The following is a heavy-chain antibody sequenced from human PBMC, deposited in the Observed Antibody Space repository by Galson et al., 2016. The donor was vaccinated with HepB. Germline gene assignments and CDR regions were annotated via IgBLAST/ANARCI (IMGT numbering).Heavy chain of an antibody. D-gene: IGHD2-15*01. Sequence: SLRLSCAASGFTFSGSAMHWVRQASGKGLEWVGRIRSKANSYATAYAASVKGRFTISRDDSKNTAYLQMNSLKTEDTAVYYCTRHAPGYCSGGNCSPTLDYWGQGTLVTVSS. J-gene: IGHJ4*02. CDR2: IRSKANSYAT. CDR1: GFTFSGSA. CDR3: TRHAPGYCSGGNCSPTLDY. V-gene: IGHV3-73*01.